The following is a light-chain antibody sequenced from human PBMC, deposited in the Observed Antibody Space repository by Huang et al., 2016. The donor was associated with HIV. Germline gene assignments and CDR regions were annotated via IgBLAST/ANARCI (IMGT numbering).Light chain of an antibody. CDR3: QQYFDWPLT. Sequence: EIVMTQSPAILSVSPGDRATLSCRASQSVRTTLARYQQKPGQAPRLLIYAAFTRATGVPDRFSGSGSGTEFTLTISSLQSEDFAVYFCQQYFDWPLTFGGGTKVEIK. CDR2: AAF. CDR1: QSVRTT. J-gene: IGKJ4*01. V-gene: IGKV3-15*01.